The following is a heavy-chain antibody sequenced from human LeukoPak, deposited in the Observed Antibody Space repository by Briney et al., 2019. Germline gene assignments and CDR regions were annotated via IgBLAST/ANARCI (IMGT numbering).Heavy chain of an antibody. CDR1: GGSISSYY. CDR3: ARGQGIVAIYYMDV. V-gene: IGHV4-59*01. J-gene: IGHJ6*03. CDR2: IYYSGST. D-gene: IGHD5-12*01. Sequence: SETLSLTCTVPGGSISSYYWSWIRQPPGKGLEWIGYIYYSGSTNYNPSLKSRVTISVDTSKNQFSLKLSSVTAADTAVYYCARGQGIVAIYYMDVWGKGTTVTISS.